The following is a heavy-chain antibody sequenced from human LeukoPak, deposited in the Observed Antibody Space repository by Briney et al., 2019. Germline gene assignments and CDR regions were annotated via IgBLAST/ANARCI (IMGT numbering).Heavy chain of an antibody. Sequence: PSETLSLTCTVSGYSISSGYYWGWIRQPPGKGLEWIGNIYHSGSTYYNPSLKSRVTMSVDTPKNQFSLKLSSVTAADTAVYYCARGGRDGYLFDYWGQGTLVTVSS. V-gene: IGHV4-38-2*02. CDR3: ARGGRDGYLFDY. CDR1: GYSISSGYY. D-gene: IGHD5-24*01. CDR2: IYHSGST. J-gene: IGHJ4*02.